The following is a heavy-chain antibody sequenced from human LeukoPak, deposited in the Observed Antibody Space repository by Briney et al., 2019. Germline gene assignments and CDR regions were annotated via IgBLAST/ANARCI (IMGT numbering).Heavy chain of an antibody. V-gene: IGHV3-21*01. Sequence: GGSLRLSCAASGFAFSSYSINWVRQAPGKGLEWVSSISSSGSYIYYADSVKGRFTISRDNAKNTLYLQMNSLRAEDTAVYYCAKDWDPLSKSEYYMDVWGKGTTVTVSS. J-gene: IGHJ6*03. CDR3: AKDWDPLSKSEYYMDV. D-gene: IGHD1-26*01. CDR2: ISSSGSYI. CDR1: GFAFSSYS.